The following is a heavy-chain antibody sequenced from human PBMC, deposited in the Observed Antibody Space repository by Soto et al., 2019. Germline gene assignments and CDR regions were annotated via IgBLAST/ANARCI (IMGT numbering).Heavy chain of an antibody. CDR2: IYPNDADT. D-gene: IGHD2-15*01. CDR1: GYSFTYYW. V-gene: IGHV5-51*01. Sequence: PGESLKISCKGSGYSFTYYWIAWVRQRPGKDLEWMGIIYPNDADTRYNPSFQGQVTISADKSISTAYLQWTSLKASDTAIYYCARPPLAYCSGGNCYKVFFDYWGQGTMVTVSS. J-gene: IGHJ4*02. CDR3: ARPPLAYCSGGNCYKVFFDY.